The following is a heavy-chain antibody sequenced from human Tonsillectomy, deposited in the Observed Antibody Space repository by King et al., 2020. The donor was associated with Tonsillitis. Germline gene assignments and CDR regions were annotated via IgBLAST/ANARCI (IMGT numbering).Heavy chain of an antibody. CDR2: ISWNSGSR. CDR1: GFTFDDYV. J-gene: IGHJ3*02. CDR3: AKDIKRAYSGEFGAFDI. Sequence: VQLVESGGGLVQPGRSLRLSCAASGFTFDDYVMHWVRQAQGKGLEGVSGISWNSGSRGYADSVKGLFTISRDNAKNSLYLQLNSLRAEDTALYYCAKDIKRAYSGEFGAFDIWGQGTMVTVSS. D-gene: IGHD3-16*01. V-gene: IGHV3-9*01.